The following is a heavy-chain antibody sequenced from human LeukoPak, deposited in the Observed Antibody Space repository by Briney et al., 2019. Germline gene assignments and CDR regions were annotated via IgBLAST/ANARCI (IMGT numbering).Heavy chain of an antibody. CDR3: AREDYGDPS. V-gene: IGHV4-39*06. CDR1: GGSISSSSYY. CDR2: IYHSGST. J-gene: IGHJ4*02. Sequence: SETLSLTCTVSGGSISSSSYYWGWIRQPPGKGLEWIGEIYHSGSTNYNPSLKSRVTISVDKSKNQFPLKLSSVTAADTAVYYCAREDYGDPSWGQGTLVTVSS. D-gene: IGHD4-17*01.